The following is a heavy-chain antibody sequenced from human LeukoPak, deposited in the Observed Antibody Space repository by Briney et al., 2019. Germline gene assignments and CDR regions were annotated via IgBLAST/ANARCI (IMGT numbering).Heavy chain of an antibody. V-gene: IGHV3-23*01. CDR3: AKSRVVDRRGYFDY. J-gene: IGHJ4*02. D-gene: IGHD2-15*01. CDR1: GFTFNIYP. Sequence: GDSLRLSCVASGFTFNIYPMTWVRQSPEKGLEWVSTIGTGGDTYYADSVKGRFTISRDDSKNTLYLQMHSLGAEDTAVYYCAKSRVVDRRGYFDYWGQGTLFTVSS. CDR2: IGTGGDT.